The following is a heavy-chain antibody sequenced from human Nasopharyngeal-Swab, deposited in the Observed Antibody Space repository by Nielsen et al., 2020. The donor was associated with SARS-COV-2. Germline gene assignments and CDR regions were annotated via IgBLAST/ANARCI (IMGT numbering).Heavy chain of an antibody. CDR1: GDSIRSHY. CDR3: ARVGEGIGAINWYFDL. Sequence: SETLSLTCTVSGDSIRSHYWSWIRQPPGKGLEWIGYMFYSGSTNYNPSLKSRVSISVDTSKNQFSLNLNSVTAADTAVYYCARVGEGIGAINWYFDLWGRGTLLTVSS. J-gene: IGHJ2*01. V-gene: IGHV4-59*11. CDR2: MFYSGST. D-gene: IGHD4/OR15-4a*01.